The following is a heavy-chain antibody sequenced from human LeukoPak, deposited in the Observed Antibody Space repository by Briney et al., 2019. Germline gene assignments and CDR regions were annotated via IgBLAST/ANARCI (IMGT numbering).Heavy chain of an antibody. V-gene: IGHV1-69*05. CDR3: AREGPYSSGWFGVMGAFDI. CDR2: IIPIFGTA. J-gene: IGHJ3*02. D-gene: IGHD6-19*01. CDR1: GGTFSSYA. Sequence: GASVKVSCQASGGTFSSYAISWVRQAPGQGLEWMGGIIPIFGTANYAQKFQGRVTITRNTSISTAYMELSSLRSEDTAVYYCAREGPYSSGWFGVMGAFDIWGQGTMVTVSS.